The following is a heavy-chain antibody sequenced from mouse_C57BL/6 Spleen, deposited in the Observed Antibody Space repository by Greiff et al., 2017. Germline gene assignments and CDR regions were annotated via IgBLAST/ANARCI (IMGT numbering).Heavy chain of an antibody. Sequence: EVHLVESGGGLVKPGGSLKLSCAASGFTFSDYGMHWVRQAPEKGLEWVAYISSGSSTIYYADTVKGRFTISRDNAKNTLFLQMTSLRSEDTAMYYCARNGYYDYFDYWGQGTTLTVSS. CDR3: ARNGYYDYFDY. J-gene: IGHJ2*01. D-gene: IGHD2-3*01. CDR1: GFTFSDYG. V-gene: IGHV5-17*01. CDR2: ISSGSSTI.